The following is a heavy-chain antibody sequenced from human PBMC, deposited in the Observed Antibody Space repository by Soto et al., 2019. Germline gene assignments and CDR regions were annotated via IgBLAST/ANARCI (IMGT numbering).Heavy chain of an antibody. J-gene: IGHJ6*02. CDR1: GYSFTSHW. Sequence: GESLKISCKGSGYSFTSHWISWVRQMPGKGLEWMGRIDPSDSYTNYSPSFQGHVTISADKSISTAYLQWSSLKASDTAMCYCAHARNVEGHYYYYYGMDVWGQGTTVTVSS. CDR3: AHARNVEGHYYYYYGMDV. V-gene: IGHV5-10-1*01. CDR2: IDPSDSYT.